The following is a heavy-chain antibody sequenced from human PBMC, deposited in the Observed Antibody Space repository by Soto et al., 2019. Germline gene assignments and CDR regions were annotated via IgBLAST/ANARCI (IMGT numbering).Heavy chain of an antibody. D-gene: IGHD3-10*01. CDR3: GRGAGIGDC. Sequence: GGSLRLSCVASGFTFSDHCMSWIRQAPGKGLEWVANIKQDGSEKYYVDSVKGRFTISRGNAKNSLYLQMNSLRAEDTAVYYCGRGAGIGDCWGQGTLVTVSS. J-gene: IGHJ4*02. V-gene: IGHV3-7*04. CDR1: GFTFSDHC. CDR2: IKQDGSEK.